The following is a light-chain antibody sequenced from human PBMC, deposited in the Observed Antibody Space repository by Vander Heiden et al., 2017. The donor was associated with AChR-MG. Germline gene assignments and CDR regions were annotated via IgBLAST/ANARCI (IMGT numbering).Light chain of an antibody. J-gene: IGLJ1*01. CDR2: EVS. Sequence: QSALTQPASVSGSPGQSITISCAGTSGDIGSYNLVSWYQQHPTKAPKLMIYEVSKRPSGVSDRFSGSKSGNTASLTISGLQAEDEADYYCCSHAGSSTYVFGTGTKVTVL. V-gene: IGLV2-23*02. CDR3: CSHAGSSTYV. CDR1: SGDIGSYNL.